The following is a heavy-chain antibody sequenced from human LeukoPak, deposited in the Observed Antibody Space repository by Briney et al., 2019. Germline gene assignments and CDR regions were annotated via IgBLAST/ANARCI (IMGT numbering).Heavy chain of an antibody. CDR1: GDSISSNSS. V-gene: IGHV6-1*01. CDR2: TYYRSKWYN. CDR3: ARGGQGDGYSADEAFDI. Sequence: SQTLSLTCALFGDSISSNSSWNWIRQSPSRGLEWLGRTYYRSKWYNDYVVSVKSRININPDTSKNQFSLQLNSVTPDDTALYYCARGGQGDGYSADEAFDIWGQGTMVTVS. J-gene: IGHJ3*02. D-gene: IGHD5-18*01.